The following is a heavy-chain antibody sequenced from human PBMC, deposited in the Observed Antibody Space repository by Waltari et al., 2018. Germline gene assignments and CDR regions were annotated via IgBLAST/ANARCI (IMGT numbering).Heavy chain of an antibody. CDR2: IYHSGIT. V-gene: IGHV4-38-2*02. D-gene: IGHD1-20*01. CDR1: GYSISSGYS. CDR3: ARDTPAPRITGATSVDY. Sequence: QVQLQESGPGLVQPLETLSLTCSVSGYSISSGYSWGWIRQPPGKGLEWIGSIYHSGITFYNPSLKSRVTISVDTSKNQFSLKLSSVTAADTAVYYCARDTPAPRITGATSVDYWGQGTLVTVSS. J-gene: IGHJ4*02.